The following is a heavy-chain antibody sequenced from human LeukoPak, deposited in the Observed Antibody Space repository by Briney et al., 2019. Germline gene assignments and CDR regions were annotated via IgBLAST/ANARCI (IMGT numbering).Heavy chain of an antibody. D-gene: IGHD5-18*01. Sequence: GGSLRLSCAASGFTFSSYGMHWVRQAPGKGLEWVAFIRYDGSNKYYTDSVKGRFTISRDNAKNSLYLQMNSLRAEDTAVYYCAREGYSYGLTYYYYYYMDVWGKGTTVTISS. J-gene: IGHJ6*03. CDR1: GFTFSSYG. CDR3: AREGYSYGLTYYYYYYMDV. CDR2: IRYDGSNK. V-gene: IGHV3-30*02.